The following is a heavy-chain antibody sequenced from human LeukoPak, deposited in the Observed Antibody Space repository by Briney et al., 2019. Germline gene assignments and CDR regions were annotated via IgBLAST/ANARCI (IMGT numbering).Heavy chain of an antibody. CDR2: INPNSGGT. Sequence: ASVKVSCKASGYTLTGYYMHWVRQAPGQGLESMGWINPNSGGTNYAQKFQGRVTMTRDTSISTAYMELSRLRSDDTAVYYCARGGDIVVVPAAIIGYWGQGTLVTVSS. J-gene: IGHJ4*02. V-gene: IGHV1-2*02. D-gene: IGHD2-2*02. CDR3: ARGGDIVVVPAAIIGY. CDR1: GYTLTGYY.